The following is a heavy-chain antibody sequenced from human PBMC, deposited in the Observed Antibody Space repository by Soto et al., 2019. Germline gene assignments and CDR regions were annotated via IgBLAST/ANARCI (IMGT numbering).Heavy chain of an antibody. J-gene: IGHJ4*02. D-gene: IGHD6-13*01. CDR1: GFTFRTYG. V-gene: IGHV3-21*01. CDR2: ISSSGSFI. CDR3: AREPEGIAAALDY. Sequence: KSGGSLRLSCAASGFTFRTYGMNWVRRAPGGGLEWVASISSSGSFIYYADSVKGRFTISRDDAEKSLYLQMNSLRAEDTALYYCAREPEGIAAALDYWGRGSLVTVSS.